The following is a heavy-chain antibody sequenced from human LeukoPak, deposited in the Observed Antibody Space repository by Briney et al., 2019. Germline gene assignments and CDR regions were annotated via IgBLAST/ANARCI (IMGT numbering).Heavy chain of an antibody. CDR2: IYYSGST. CDR3: ARDNDSTFFDY. D-gene: IGHD3-22*01. Sequence: SETLSLTCTVSGGSISSYYWSWIRQPPGKGLEWIGYIYYSGSTNYNPSLKSRVTISVDTSKNQFSLKLSSVTAADTAVYYCARDNDSTFFDYWGQGTLVTVSS. CDR1: GGSISSYY. V-gene: IGHV4-59*01. J-gene: IGHJ4*02.